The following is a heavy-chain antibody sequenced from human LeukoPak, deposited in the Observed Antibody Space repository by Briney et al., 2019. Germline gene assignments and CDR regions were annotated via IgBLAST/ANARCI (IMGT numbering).Heavy chain of an antibody. Sequence: GASVKVSCKVSGYTLTELSMHWVRQAPGKGLEWMGGFDPEDGETIYAQKFQGRVTMTEDTSTDTAYMELSSLRSEDTAVYYCATAVYGAHYYYYMDVWGKGTTVTVSS. D-gene: IGHD4-17*01. V-gene: IGHV1-24*01. J-gene: IGHJ6*03. CDR1: GYTLTELS. CDR2: FDPEDGET. CDR3: ATAVYGAHYYYYMDV.